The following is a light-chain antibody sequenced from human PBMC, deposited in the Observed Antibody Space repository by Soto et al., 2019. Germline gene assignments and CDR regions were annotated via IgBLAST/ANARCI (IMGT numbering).Light chain of an antibody. J-gene: IGLJ2*01. CDR2: EVT. CDR3: ISSTSINTLLL. Sequence: QSALTQPASVSGSPGQSITISCTGTSGDIGSYTYVSWYQQYPGKAPKLLISEVTNRPSGVSNRFSGSKSGNTASLTISGLQADDEADYYCISSTSINTLLLFGGGTKLTVL. V-gene: IGLV2-14*01. CDR1: SGDIGSYTY.